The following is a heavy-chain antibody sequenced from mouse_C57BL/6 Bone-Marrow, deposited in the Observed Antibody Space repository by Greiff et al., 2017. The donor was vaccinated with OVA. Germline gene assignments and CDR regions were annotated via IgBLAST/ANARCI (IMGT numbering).Heavy chain of an antibody. J-gene: IGHJ2*01. Sequence: VHVKQSGPVLVKPGASVKMSCKASGYTFTDYYMNWVKQSHGKSLEWIGVINPYNGGTSYNQKFKGKATLTVDKSSSTAYMELNSLTSEDSAVYYCVYSAFDYWGQGTTLTVSS. V-gene: IGHV1-19*01. CDR1: GYTFTDYY. CDR3: VYSAFDY. D-gene: IGHD2-12*01. CDR2: INPYNGGT.